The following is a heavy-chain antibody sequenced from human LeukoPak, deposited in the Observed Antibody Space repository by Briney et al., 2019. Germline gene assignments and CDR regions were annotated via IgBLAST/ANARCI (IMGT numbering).Heavy chain of an antibody. CDR3: VRDDGRKIQPLSIGYYYGMDV. J-gene: IGHJ6*02. V-gene: IGHV4-30-4*01. CDR2: IYHSGST. Sequence: PSETLSLTCTVSGGSISSGGYYWSWIRQSPGKGLEWIGYIYHSGSTYYNPSLKSRVTISVDTSKNQFSLKLSSVTAADTAVYYCVRDDGRKIQPLSIGYYYGMDVWGQGTTVTVSS. CDR1: GGSISSGGYY. D-gene: IGHD5-18*01.